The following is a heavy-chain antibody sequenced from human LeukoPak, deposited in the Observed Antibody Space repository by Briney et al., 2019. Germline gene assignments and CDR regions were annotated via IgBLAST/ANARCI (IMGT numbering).Heavy chain of an antibody. Sequence: GASVKVSCKASGGTFSSYTISWVRQAPGQGLEWMGRIIPILGIANYAQKFQGRVTITADKSTGTAYMELSSLRSEDTAVYYCARVGSSSFERVKNWFDPWGQGTLVTVSS. J-gene: IGHJ5*02. CDR2: IIPILGIA. CDR1: GGTFSSYT. V-gene: IGHV1-69*02. D-gene: IGHD6-13*01. CDR3: ARVGSSSFERVKNWFDP.